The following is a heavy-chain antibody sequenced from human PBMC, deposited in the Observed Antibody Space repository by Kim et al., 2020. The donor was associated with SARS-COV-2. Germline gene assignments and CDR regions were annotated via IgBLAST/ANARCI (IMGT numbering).Heavy chain of an antibody. V-gene: IGHV4-4*07. Sequence: SETLSLTCTVSGGSISSYYWSWIRQPAGKGLEWIGRIYTSGSTNYNPSLKSRVTMSVDTSKNQFSLKLSSVTAADTAVYYCARDPTMVRGGYYFDYWGQGTLVTVSS. CDR2: IYTSGST. CDR3: ARDPTMVRGGYYFDY. J-gene: IGHJ4*02. D-gene: IGHD3-10*01. CDR1: GGSISSYY.